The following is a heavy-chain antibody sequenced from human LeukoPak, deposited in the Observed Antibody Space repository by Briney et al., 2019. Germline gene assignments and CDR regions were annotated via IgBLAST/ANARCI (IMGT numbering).Heavy chain of an antibody. Sequence: PSETLSLTCGVSGFSISNGYFWGWIRQPPGKGLEWIGSIYRDGKTYYNPSLLSRVIMSVDTSKNQFSLKLSSVTAADTAVYYCARMTRDFWSGYYPQSQYFDYWGQGTLVTVSS. CDR2: IYRDGKT. V-gene: IGHV4-38-2*01. J-gene: IGHJ4*02. CDR1: GFSISNGYF. D-gene: IGHD3-3*01. CDR3: ARMTRDFWSGYYPQSQYFDY.